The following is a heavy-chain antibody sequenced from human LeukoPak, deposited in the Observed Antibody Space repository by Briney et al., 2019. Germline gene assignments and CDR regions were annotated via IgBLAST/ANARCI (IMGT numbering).Heavy chain of an antibody. CDR1: GFTFSSYW. Sequence: GGSLRLSCAASGFTFSSYWMSWVRQAPGKGLEWVANMKYDGSEKDYVDSVKGRFTISRDNAKNSLYLQMNSLRAEDTAVYYCARGPPHYDFWSGYSYFDYWGQGTLVTVSS. CDR3: ARGPPHYDFWSGYSYFDY. CDR2: MKYDGSEK. J-gene: IGHJ4*02. V-gene: IGHV3-7*01. D-gene: IGHD3-3*01.